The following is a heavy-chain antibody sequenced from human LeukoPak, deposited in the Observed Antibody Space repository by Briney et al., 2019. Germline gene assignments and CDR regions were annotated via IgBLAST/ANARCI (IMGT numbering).Heavy chain of an antibody. CDR2: IYHSGST. CDR1: GGSISSGGYY. D-gene: IGHD3-10*01. Sequence: PSETLSLTCTVSGGSISSGGYYWSWIRQPPGKGLEWIGYIYHSGSTYYNPSLKSRVTISVDRSKNQFSLKLSSVTAADTAVYYCARAVWRRFGESKGHYFDYWGQGTLVTVSS. J-gene: IGHJ4*02. V-gene: IGHV4-30-2*01. CDR3: ARAVWRRFGESKGHYFDY.